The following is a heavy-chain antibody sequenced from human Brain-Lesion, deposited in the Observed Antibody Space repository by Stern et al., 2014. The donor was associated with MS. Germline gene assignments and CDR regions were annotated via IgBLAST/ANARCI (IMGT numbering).Heavy chain of an antibody. J-gene: IGHJ5*02. Sequence: QVQLVQSGPGLVKPSETLSLTCTVAGGSVSSTSYAWAWIRQPPGKGLEWIGTIYYSGNTYYSPSLKSRLTISLDPSKNQFPLQLSFVTAADTAVYYCAGEEDIRYCSGGSCTVNWFDPWGQGTLVTVSS. CDR3: AGEEDIRYCSGGSCTVNWFDP. V-gene: IGHV4-39*01. CDR2: IYYSGNT. CDR1: GGSVSSTSYA. D-gene: IGHD2-15*01.